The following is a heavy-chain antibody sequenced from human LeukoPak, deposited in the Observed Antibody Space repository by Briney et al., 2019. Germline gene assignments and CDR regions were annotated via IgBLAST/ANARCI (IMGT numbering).Heavy chain of an antibody. CDR2: MYYSGNT. CDR3: ARGGQWLAPGPDY. D-gene: IGHD6-19*01. Sequence: SQTLSLTCTVSGASISSGGYYWSWIRQHPGKGLEWIGYMYYSGNTYYNPSLESRVTISVDTSKNQFSLRLSSVTAADTAMYYCARGGQWLAPGPDYWGQGTLVTISS. CDR1: GASISSGGYY. V-gene: IGHV4-31*03. J-gene: IGHJ4*02.